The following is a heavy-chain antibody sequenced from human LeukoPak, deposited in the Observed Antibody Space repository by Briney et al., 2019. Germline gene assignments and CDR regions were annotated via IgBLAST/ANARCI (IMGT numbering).Heavy chain of an antibody. CDR3: ARDWMYSSGWYEAD. CDR1: GFTFSSYW. CDR2: IKQDGSEK. Sequence: GGSLRLSCAASGFTFSSYWMSWVRQAPGKGLEWVANIKQDGSEKYYVDSVKGRFTISRDNAKNSLYLQMNSLRAEDTAVYYCARDWMYSSGWYEADWGQGTLVTVSS. J-gene: IGHJ4*02. D-gene: IGHD6-19*01. V-gene: IGHV3-7*01.